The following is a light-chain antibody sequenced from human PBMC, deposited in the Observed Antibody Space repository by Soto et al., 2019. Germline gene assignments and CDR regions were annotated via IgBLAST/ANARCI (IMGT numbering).Light chain of an antibody. CDR3: SSFTISRNTVI. J-gene: IGLJ2*01. CDR2: DVS. CDR1: SSDVGSFDS. Sequence: QSALTQPASVSGSPGQPITISCTGTSSDVGSFDSVAWYQHNPGKAPKLMIYDVSNRPSGVSSRFSGSKSGNTASLSISGLQTEDEANYYCSSFTISRNTVIFGGGTKVTVL. V-gene: IGLV2-14*01.